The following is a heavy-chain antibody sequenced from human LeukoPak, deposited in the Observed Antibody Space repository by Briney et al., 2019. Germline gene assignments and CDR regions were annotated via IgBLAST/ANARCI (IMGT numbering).Heavy chain of an antibody. J-gene: IGHJ4*02. V-gene: IGHV4-59*01. D-gene: IGHD5-18*01. CDR2: IYYSGST. CDR1: GASISSYY. Sequence: SETLSLTCTVSGASISSYYWSWIRQPPGKGLEWIGYIYYSGSTNYNPSLKSRVTISVDTSKNQFSLKLSSVTAADTAVYYCASGYSFRVKFDYWGQGTLVTVSS. CDR3: ASGYSFRVKFDY.